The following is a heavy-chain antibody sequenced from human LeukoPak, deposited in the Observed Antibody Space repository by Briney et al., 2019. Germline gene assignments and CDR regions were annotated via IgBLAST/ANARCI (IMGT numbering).Heavy chain of an antibody. Sequence: GGSLRLSCAASGFTFSSYWMSWVRQAPGKGLEWVANIKQDGSEKYYVDSVKGRFTISRDNAKNSLYLQMNSLRAEDTAVYYCARVLKGSGSYITPGSYYYYYGMDVWGQGTTVTVSS. J-gene: IGHJ6*02. CDR2: IKQDGSEK. CDR1: GFTFSSYW. D-gene: IGHD3-10*01. CDR3: ARVLKGSGSYITPGSYYYYYGMDV. V-gene: IGHV3-7*01.